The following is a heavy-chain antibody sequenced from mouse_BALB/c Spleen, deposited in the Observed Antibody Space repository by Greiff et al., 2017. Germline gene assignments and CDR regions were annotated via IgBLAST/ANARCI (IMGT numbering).Heavy chain of an antibody. Sequence: EVHLVESGGDLVKPGGSLKLSCAASGFTFSSYGMSWVRQTPDKRLEWVATISSGGSYTYYPDSVKGRFTISRDNAKNTLYLQMSSLKSEDTAMYYCARHMVQDAMDYRGQGTSVTVSS. D-gene: IGHD2-1*01. V-gene: IGHV5-6*01. J-gene: IGHJ4*01. CDR3: ARHMVQDAMDY. CDR2: ISSGGSYT. CDR1: GFTFSSYG.